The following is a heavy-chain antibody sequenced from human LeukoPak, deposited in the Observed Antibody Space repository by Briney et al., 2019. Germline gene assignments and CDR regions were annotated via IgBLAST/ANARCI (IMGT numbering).Heavy chain of an antibody. CDR2: ISAYNGNT. J-gene: IGHJ6*03. CDR1: GYTFTSYG. CDR3: ARSRGIFGVVILDYYYYMDV. Sequence: ASVKVSCKASGYTFTSYGISWVRQAPGQGLEWMGWISAYNGNTNYAQKLQGRVTMTTDTSTSTAYMELRSLRSDDTAVYYCARSRGIFGVVILDYYYYMDVWGKGTTVTVSS. V-gene: IGHV1-18*01. D-gene: IGHD3-3*01.